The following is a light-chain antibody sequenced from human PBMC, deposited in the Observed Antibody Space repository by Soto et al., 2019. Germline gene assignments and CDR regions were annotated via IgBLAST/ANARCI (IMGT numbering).Light chain of an antibody. Sequence: DIQITQSPSILSASVGDRVTITCRASQSISSGLAWYQQKPGKAPKLLIYKASTLTSGVPSRFSGSGSGTDFTLTISSLQPDDFATYYCQHYNSYPEAFGQGTKVDIK. J-gene: IGKJ1*01. CDR1: QSISSG. CDR2: KAS. CDR3: QHYNSYPEA. V-gene: IGKV1-5*03.